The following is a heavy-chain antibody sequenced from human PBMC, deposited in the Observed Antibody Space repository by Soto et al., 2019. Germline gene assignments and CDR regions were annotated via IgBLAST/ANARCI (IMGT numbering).Heavy chain of an antibody. CDR1: GYTFSGFY. Sequence: ASVKVSCKASGYTFSGFYMHWVRQAPGQGLEWMGWINPNSGGTKSAEKFQGRVTMTRDTSISTAYMELSRLTSDDTAVHYCASPAVTGTAGLDFWGQGTQVTVSS. J-gene: IGHJ4*02. D-gene: IGHD6-19*01. V-gene: IGHV1-2*02. CDR3: ASPAVTGTAGLDF. CDR2: INPNSGGT.